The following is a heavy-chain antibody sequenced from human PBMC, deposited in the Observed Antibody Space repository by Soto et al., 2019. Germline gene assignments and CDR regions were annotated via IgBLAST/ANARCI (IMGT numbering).Heavy chain of an antibody. CDR2: ISYDGTNR. V-gene: IGHV3-30-3*01. Sequence: QVHLVESGGGVVQPERSLRLSCAASGLTFSNYAMHWVRQAPGKGLEWVAFISYDGTNRCYPDSVKGRFTISRDNSKNTLYLQMNSLKTEDTPVYYCARESSSTVTTGGGGSAKDYWGQGTLVTVSS. D-gene: IGHD4-17*01. CDR3: ARESSSTVTTGGGGSAKDY. J-gene: IGHJ4*02. CDR1: GLTFSNYA.